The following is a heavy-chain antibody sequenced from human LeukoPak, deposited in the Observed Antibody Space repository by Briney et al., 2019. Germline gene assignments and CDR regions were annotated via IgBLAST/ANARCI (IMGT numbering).Heavy chain of an antibody. CDR1: GGSISSSSYY. V-gene: IGHV4-39*01. J-gene: IGHJ4*02. CDR2: IYYSGST. D-gene: IGHD3-10*01. Sequence: SETLSPTYTVSGGSISSSSYYWGWIRQPPGKGLEWIGSIYYSGSTYYNPSLKSRVTISVDTSKNQFSLKLSSVTAADTAVYYCASTRFGLIDYWGQGTLVTVSS. CDR3: ASTRFGLIDY.